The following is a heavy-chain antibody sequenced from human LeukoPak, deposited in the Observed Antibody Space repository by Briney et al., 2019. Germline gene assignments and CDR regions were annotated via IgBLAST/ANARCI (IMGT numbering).Heavy chain of an antibody. D-gene: IGHD6-13*01. Sequence: SETLSLTCNVSGGSISSHYRSWIRQPPGKGLEWIGYISYTGRTNYNPSLKSRVTISGDPSNNQFSLRLSSLTAADTAVYYCSRLRSNSWSSYYFDYWGPGAQVAVSP. J-gene: IGHJ4*02. CDR3: SRLRSNSWSSYYFDY. V-gene: IGHV4-59*11. CDR1: GGSISSHY. CDR2: ISYTGRT.